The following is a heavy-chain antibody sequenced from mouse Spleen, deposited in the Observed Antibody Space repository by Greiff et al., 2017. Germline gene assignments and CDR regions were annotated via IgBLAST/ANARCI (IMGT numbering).Heavy chain of an antibody. CDR3: ARKETLRVLFDY. CDR1: GYSFTDYY. J-gene: IGHJ2*01. V-gene: IGHV1-42*01. CDR2: INPSTGGT. Sequence: EVQVVESGPELVKPGASVKISCKASGYSFTDYYMHWVKQSPEQSLEWIGEINPSTGGTTYNQKFKAKATLTVDKSSSTAYMELKSLTSEDSAVYYCARKETLRVLFDYWGQGTTLTVSA. D-gene: IGHD1-1*01.